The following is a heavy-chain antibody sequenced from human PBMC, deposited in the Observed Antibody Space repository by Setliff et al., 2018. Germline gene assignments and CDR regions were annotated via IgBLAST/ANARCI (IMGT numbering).Heavy chain of an antibody. D-gene: IGHD1-26*01. CDR2: FDPEDGET. CDR1: GYTFTSYG. CDR3: ATGIVGALDY. J-gene: IGHJ4*02. V-gene: IGHV1-24*01. Sequence: ASVKVSCKASGYTFTSYGISWVRQAPGKGLEWMGGFDPEDGETIYAQKFQGRVTMTEDTSTDTAYMELSSLRSEDTAVYYCATGIVGALDYWGQGTLVTVSS.